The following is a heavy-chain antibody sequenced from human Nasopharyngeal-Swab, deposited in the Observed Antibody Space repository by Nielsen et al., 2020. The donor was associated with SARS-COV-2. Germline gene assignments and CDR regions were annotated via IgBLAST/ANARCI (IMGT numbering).Heavy chain of an antibody. Sequence: ASVTVSCKASGYTSTSYGISWVRQAPGQGVEWMGWISAYNGNTNYAQKLQGRVTMTTDTSTSTAYMERRSLRSDDTAVYYCAREPYYDSSGYYYSDAFDIWGQGTMVTVSS. CDR1: GYTSTSYG. J-gene: IGHJ3*02. D-gene: IGHD3-22*01. CDR2: ISAYNGNT. CDR3: AREPYYDSSGYYYSDAFDI. V-gene: IGHV1-18*01.